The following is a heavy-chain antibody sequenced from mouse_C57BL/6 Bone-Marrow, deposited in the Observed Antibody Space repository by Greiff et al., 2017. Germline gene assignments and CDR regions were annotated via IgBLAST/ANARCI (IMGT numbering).Heavy chain of an antibody. CDR2: ISGGGGNT. V-gene: IGHV5-9*01. CDR3: SRQVTTVLATKYFDV. CDR1: GFTFSSYT. J-gene: IGHJ1*03. D-gene: IGHD1-1*01. Sequence: EVQRVESGGGLVKPGGSLKLSCAASGFTFSSYTMSWVRQTPEKRLQWVAAISGGGGNTYYPDSVKGRFTISRDNDKNFLYLQMSSLRSEDTDLYYCSRQVTTVLATKYFDVWGTGTTVTVSS.